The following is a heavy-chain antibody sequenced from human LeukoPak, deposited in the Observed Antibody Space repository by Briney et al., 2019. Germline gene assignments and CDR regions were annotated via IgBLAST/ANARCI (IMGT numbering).Heavy chain of an antibody. CDR3: ARNPEYYGSGSYLTIWFDP. J-gene: IGHJ5*02. CDR1: GDSVSSNSAA. V-gene: IGHV6-1*01. Sequence: SQTLSLTCAISGDSVSSNSAAWNWIRQSPSRGLEWLGRTYYRSKWYNDYAVSVKSRITINPDTSKNQFSLQLNSVTPEDTAVYYCARNPEYYGSGSYLTIWFDPWGQGTLVTVSS. CDR2: TYYRSKWYN. D-gene: IGHD3-10*01.